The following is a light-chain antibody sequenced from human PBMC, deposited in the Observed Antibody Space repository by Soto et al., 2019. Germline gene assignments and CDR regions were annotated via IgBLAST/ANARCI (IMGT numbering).Light chain of an antibody. CDR2: GAS. Sequence: EIVLTQSPGTLSLSPGERATLSCRASQSVSSSYLAWYQQKPGQAPGLLIYGASSRATGIPDRFSGSGSGTDYTLTINRLEPEDFAVYYCQQYGGSPITFGQGTRLEIK. J-gene: IGKJ5*01. CDR3: QQYGGSPIT. V-gene: IGKV3-20*01. CDR1: QSVSSSY.